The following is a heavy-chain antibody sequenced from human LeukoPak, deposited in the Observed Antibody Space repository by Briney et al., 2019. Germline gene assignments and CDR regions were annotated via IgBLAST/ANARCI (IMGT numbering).Heavy chain of an antibody. D-gene: IGHD5-24*01. V-gene: IGHV3-53*01. J-gene: IGHJ4*02. CDR3: ARGAGYNYPYYFDY. CDR2: IYGGGNI. Sequence: GGSLRCSGAASGFTVSSNYMNWVRQAPGKGLEWVSVIYGGGNIYYADSVKGRFTISRDNSKNTLYLQMNSLRAEDTAVYYCARGAGYNYPYYFDYWGQGTLVTVSS. CDR1: GFTVSSNY.